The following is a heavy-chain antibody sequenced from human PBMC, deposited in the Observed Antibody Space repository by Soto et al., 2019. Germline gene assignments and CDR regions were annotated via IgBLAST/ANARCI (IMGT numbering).Heavy chain of an antibody. V-gene: IGHV1-69*02. J-gene: IGHJ3*02. Sequence: GASVKVSCKASGGTFSSYTISWVRQAPGQGLEWMGRIIPILGIANYAQKFQGRVTITADKSTSTAYMELSSLRSEDTAVYYCADGIAAAGNHDAFDIWGQGTMVTVSS. CDR2: IIPILGIA. CDR3: ADGIAAAGNHDAFDI. D-gene: IGHD6-13*01. CDR1: GGTFSSYT.